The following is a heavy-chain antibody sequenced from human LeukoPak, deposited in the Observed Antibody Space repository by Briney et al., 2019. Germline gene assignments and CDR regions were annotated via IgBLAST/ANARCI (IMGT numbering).Heavy chain of an antibody. CDR1: GFTFDDYA. V-gene: IGHV3-9*01. D-gene: IGHD6-13*01. Sequence: GRSLRLSCAASGFTFDDYAMHWVRQAPGKGLEWVSGISWNSGSIGYADSVKGRFTISRDNAKNSQYLQMNSLRAEDTALYYCAKDMAPTIAAIFDYWGQGTLVTVSS. CDR2: ISWNSGSI. J-gene: IGHJ4*02. CDR3: AKDMAPTIAAIFDY.